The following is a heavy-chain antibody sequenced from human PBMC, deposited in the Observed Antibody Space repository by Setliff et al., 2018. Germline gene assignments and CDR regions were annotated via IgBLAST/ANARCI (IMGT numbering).Heavy chain of an antibody. CDR2: IKRNSDGATT. CDR3: TTPLLESTGWFGYYGMDV. J-gene: IGHJ6*02. D-gene: IGHD3-10*01. V-gene: IGHV3-15*05. CDR1: GFTFSNVW. Sequence: GESLRLSCAASGFTFSNVWLSWVRQAPGKGLEWVGRIKRNSDGATTDYAAPVKGRFTISRDDSKNTLYLQMNRLEAEDTAMYYCTTPLLESTGWFGYYGMDVWGQGTTVTVSS.